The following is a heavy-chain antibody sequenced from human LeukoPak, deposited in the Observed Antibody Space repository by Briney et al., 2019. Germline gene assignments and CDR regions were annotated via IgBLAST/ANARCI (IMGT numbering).Heavy chain of an antibody. CDR2: IYYSGST. CDR3: ARASSPSLAIPGY. J-gene: IGHJ4*02. CDR1: GGSISSYY. Sequence: PSETLSPTCTVSGGSISSYYWSWIRQPPGKGLEWIGYIYYSGSTNYNPSLKSRVTISVDTSKNQFSLKLSSVTAADTAVYYCARASSPSLAIPGYWGQGTLVTVSS. V-gene: IGHV4-59*08. D-gene: IGHD2-2*01.